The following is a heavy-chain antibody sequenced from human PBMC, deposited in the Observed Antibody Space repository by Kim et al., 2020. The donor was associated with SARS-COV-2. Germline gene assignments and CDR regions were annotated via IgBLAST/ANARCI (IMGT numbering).Heavy chain of an antibody. V-gene: IGHV4-39*07. J-gene: IGHJ5*02. CDR3: ARAWGSWAFWWFDP. Sequence: PSLKGRVTISVDTSKHQFSLKLSSVTAADTAVYYCARAWGSWAFWWFDPWGQGTLVTVSS. D-gene: IGHD7-27*01.